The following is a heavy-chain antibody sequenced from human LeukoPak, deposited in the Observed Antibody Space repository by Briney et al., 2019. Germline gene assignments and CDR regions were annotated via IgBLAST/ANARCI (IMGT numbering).Heavy chain of an antibody. CDR2: IKQDGSEK. Sequence: PGGSLRLSCAASGFSFTTYWMGWVRQAPGKGLEWVANIKQDGSEKYYVDSVKGRFTISRDNAKNSLYLQMNSLRAEDTAVYYCARGVRYCTSTSCQTFYYYYYYMDVWGKGTTVTVSS. D-gene: IGHD2-2*01. CDR1: GFSFTTYW. CDR3: ARGVRYCTSTSCQTFYYYYYYMDV. J-gene: IGHJ6*03. V-gene: IGHV3-7*01.